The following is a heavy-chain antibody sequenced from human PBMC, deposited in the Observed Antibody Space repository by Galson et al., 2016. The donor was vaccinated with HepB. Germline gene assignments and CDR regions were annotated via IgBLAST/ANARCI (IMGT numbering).Heavy chain of an antibody. V-gene: IGHV1-18*01. CDR3: ARAWSFYSSGFFATAAFDF. D-gene: IGHD3-22*01. CDR2: ISPYNGNT. Sequence: SVKVSCKASGYTFTNYGISWVRQAPGQGLEWMGWISPYNGNTNYAQNLQGRVTLTTDIFTNTAYMELRSLRSDDTAVYYCARAWSFYSSGFFATAAFDFWGQGTMVAVSS. CDR1: GYTFTNYG. J-gene: IGHJ3*01.